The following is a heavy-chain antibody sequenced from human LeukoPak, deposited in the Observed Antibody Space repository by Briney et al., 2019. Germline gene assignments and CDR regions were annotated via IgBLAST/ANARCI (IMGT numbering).Heavy chain of an antibody. V-gene: IGHV1-2*02. Sequence: EASVKVSCKASGYTFTGYYMHWVRQAPGQGLEWMGWINPNSGDTNYAQKFQGRVTMTRDTSISTAYMELSRLRSDDTAVYYCARESIVGATTLDYWGQGTLVTVSS. CDR1: GYTFTGYY. CDR3: ARESIVGATTLDY. J-gene: IGHJ4*02. CDR2: INPNSGDT. D-gene: IGHD1-26*01.